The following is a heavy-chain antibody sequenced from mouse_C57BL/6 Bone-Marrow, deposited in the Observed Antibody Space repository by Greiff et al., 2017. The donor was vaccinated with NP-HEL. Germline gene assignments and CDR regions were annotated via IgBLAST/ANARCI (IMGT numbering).Heavy chain of an antibody. Sequence: QVQLQQPGAELVKPGASVKLSCKASGYTFTSYWMQWVKQRPGQGLEWIGEIDPSDSYTNYNQKFKGKATLTVDTSSSAAYMQLSSLTSEDSAVYYCARNYGSSYCDFDVWGTGTTVTVSS. CDR2: IDPSDSYT. CDR1: GYTFTSYW. V-gene: IGHV1-50*01. CDR3: ARNYGSSYCDFDV. J-gene: IGHJ1*03. D-gene: IGHD1-1*01.